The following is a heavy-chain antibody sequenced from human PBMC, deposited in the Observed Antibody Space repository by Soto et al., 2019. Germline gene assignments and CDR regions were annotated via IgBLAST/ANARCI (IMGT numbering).Heavy chain of an antibody. Sequence: EVQLLESGGGLEQPGGSLRLSCVVSDLTFRRYAMNWVRQAPGKGREWVSGISGSGDSTDYADSVKGRFTISRDNFKNMLFLKMSSLRAADTAVYYCVKIRLYHSTGYHRAALDIWGQGTMVTVSS. D-gene: IGHD3-22*01. CDR1: DLTFRRYA. V-gene: IGHV3-23*01. CDR3: VKIRLYHSTGYHRAALDI. CDR2: ISGSGDST. J-gene: IGHJ3*02.